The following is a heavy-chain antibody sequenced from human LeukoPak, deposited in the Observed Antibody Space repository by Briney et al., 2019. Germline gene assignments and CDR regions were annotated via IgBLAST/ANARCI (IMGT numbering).Heavy chain of an antibody. V-gene: IGHV4-59*08. D-gene: IGHD3-22*01. CDR2: IYYSGST. CDR1: GGSISSYY. Sequence: SETLFLTCTVSGGSISSYYWSWIRQPPGKGLEWIGYIYYSGSTNYNPSLKSRVTISVDTSKNQFSLKLSSVTAADTAVYYCARHLYDSSIYFDYWGQGTLVTVSS. CDR3: ARHLYDSSIYFDY. J-gene: IGHJ4*02.